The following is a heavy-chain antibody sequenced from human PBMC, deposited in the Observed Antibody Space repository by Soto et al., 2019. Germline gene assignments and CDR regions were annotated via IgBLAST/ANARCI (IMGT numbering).Heavy chain of an antibody. CDR3: ARASGSSWYYFDY. Sequence: SETLSLTCTVSGGSISSYYWSWIRQPPGKGLEWIGYIYYSASTNYNPTLKSRVTISVDTSKNQFSLKLSSVADADTAVYYCARASGSSWYYFDYWGQGTLVTVSS. J-gene: IGHJ4*02. D-gene: IGHD6-13*01. CDR1: GGSISSYY. V-gene: IGHV4-59*01. CDR2: IYYSAST.